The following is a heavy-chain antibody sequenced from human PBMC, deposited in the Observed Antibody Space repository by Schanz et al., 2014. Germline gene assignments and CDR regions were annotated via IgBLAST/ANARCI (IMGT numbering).Heavy chain of an antibody. CDR2: ISSSSSYI. CDR3: ARDGDRFYHNYYMDV. D-gene: IGHD4-17*01. Sequence: VQLVESGGGVVQPGGSLRLSCAASGFTFTTHSMTWVRQAPGKGLEWVSSISSSSSYIYYADSVKGRFTISRDNAKNSLYLQMNSLRAEDTAVYYCARDGDRFYHNYYMDVWGKGTTVTVSS. CDR1: GFTFTTHS. J-gene: IGHJ6*03. V-gene: IGHV3-21*01.